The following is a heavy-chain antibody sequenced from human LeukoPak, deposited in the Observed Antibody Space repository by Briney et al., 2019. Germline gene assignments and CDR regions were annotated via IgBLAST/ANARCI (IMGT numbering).Heavy chain of an antibody. D-gene: IGHD3-22*01. CDR3: ARDPWRYYDSRSYSYFDY. V-gene: IGHV4-4*02. CDR1: GGSITSNNW. Sequence: SGTLSLTCAVSGGSITSNNWWSWVRQPPGKGLEWIGEIYHSGSTNYNPSLKSRVTMSVDKSNNQFSLKLSSVTAADTAVYYCARDPWRYYDSRSYSYFDYWGQGTLVTVSS. J-gene: IGHJ4*02. CDR2: IYHSGST.